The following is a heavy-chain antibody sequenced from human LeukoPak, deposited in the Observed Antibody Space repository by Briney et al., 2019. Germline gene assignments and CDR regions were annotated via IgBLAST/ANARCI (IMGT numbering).Heavy chain of an antibody. J-gene: IGHJ4*02. CDR2: INHNGST. V-gene: IGHV4-34*01. CDR3: ASGRSYDGKADY. D-gene: IGHD4-23*01. CDR1: GGSFSGYY. Sequence: TPAVTLSLTCAVYGGSFSGYYWSWVRQPPGKGLEWIGEINHNGSTNYNPSLKSRVTISVDTSKNQFSLKQSSVTAADTAVYYCASGRSYDGKADYWGQGTLVTVSS.